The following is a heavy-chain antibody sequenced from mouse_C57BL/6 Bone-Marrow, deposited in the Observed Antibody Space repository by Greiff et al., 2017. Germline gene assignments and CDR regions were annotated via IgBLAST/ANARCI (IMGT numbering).Heavy chain of an antibody. CDR2: FHPYNDDT. CDR1: GYTFTTYP. J-gene: IGHJ2*01. V-gene: IGHV1-47*01. Sequence: VKLVESGAELVKPGASVKMSCKASGYTFTTYPIEWMKQTHGKSLEWIGNFHPYNDDTTYNEKFKGKATLTVEKSSSTVYLELRRLTSDDSAVYYCSRGGNYGGYYFDYWGQGTTLTVSS. D-gene: IGHD2-1*01. CDR3: SRGGNYGGYYFDY.